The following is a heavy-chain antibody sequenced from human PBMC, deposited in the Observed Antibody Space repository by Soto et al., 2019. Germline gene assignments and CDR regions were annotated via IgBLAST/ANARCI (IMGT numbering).Heavy chain of an antibody. CDR2: ISGSGGST. D-gene: IGHD4-4*01. CDR3: AKAAGRNSKGYFDY. V-gene: IGHV3-23*01. J-gene: IGHJ4*02. Sequence: GGSLRLSCAASGFTFSSYAMGWVRQAPGKGLEWVSAISGSGGSTYYADSVKGRFTISRGNSKNTLYLQMNSLRAEDTAVYYCAKAAGRNSKGYFDYWGQGTLVTVSS. CDR1: GFTFSSYA.